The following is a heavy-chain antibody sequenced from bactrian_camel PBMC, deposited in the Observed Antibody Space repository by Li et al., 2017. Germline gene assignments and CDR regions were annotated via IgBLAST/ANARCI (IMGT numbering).Heavy chain of an antibody. CDR1: GRTLSNTY. Sequence: HVQLVESGGGSVQAGGSLTLSCSASGRTLSNTYMGWFRQAPGKEREGIAGVDSDGSISYADSVKGRFTVSKDNADNILKLQMNSLKSEDTAMYYCAADIIDCNRGHYTAAFVGIWGQGTQVTVS. CDR3: AADIIDCNRGHYTAAFVGI. CDR2: VDSDGSI. D-gene: IGHD2*01. V-gene: IGHV3S53*01. J-gene: IGHJ4*01.